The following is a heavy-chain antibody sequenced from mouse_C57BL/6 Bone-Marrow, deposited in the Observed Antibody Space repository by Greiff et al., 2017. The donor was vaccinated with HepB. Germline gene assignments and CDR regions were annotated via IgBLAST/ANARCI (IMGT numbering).Heavy chain of an antibody. CDR2: ISSGGSYT. CDR3: AREEINDYDEGD. Sequence: EVKLVESGGDLVKPGGSLKLSCAASGFTFSSYGMYWVRQTPDKRLEWVATISSGGSYTYYPDSVKGRFTISRDNAKNTLYLQMSSLKSEDTAMYYCAREEINDYDEGDWGQGTTLTVSS. CDR1: GFTFSSYG. D-gene: IGHD2-4*01. V-gene: IGHV5-6*01. J-gene: IGHJ2*01.